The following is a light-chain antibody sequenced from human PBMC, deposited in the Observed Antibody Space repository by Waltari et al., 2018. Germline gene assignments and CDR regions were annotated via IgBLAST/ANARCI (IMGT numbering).Light chain of an antibody. CDR3: AACDDSLSGSWV. CDR2: RNY. J-gene: IGLJ3*02. Sequence: QSVLTQPPSASGTPGQRVTISCSGSSSNIGSNYVYWYQQLPGTPPKRRVYRNYQRPSGVPDRFPGSKSGTAASLAIGGLRSEDEADYYCAACDDSLSGSWVFGGGTKLTVL. CDR1: SSNIGSNY. V-gene: IGLV1-47*01.